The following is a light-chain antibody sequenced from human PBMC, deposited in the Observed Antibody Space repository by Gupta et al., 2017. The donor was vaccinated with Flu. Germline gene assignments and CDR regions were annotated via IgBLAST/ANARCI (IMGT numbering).Light chain of an antibody. J-gene: IGKJ1*01. CDR1: HSPLHSDGMTY. V-gene: IGKV2D-29*01. Sequence: DIVMTQTPLSLSVTPGQPASITCNPSHSPLHSDGMTYFQWYLQKPGQPPQLLVYEVSERFAGVPDRFSGSGSGTDFTLKSSRVEAEDVEVYYCMQSVHFRTFGQGTKVEIK. CDR3: MQSVHFRT. CDR2: EVS.